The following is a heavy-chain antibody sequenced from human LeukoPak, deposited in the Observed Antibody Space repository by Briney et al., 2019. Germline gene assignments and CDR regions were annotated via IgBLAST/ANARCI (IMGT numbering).Heavy chain of an antibody. Sequence: PGGSLRLSCAASGVTFSSHSMHWVRQAPGKGLVWVSGISSDGTSTTYADSVKGRFTISRDNAKNTLYLQMHSLRAEDTAVYSCARGWFGPDSCGQGTLVTVSS. V-gene: IGHV3-74*01. CDR3: ARGWFGPDS. CDR2: ISSDGTST. J-gene: IGHJ5*01. CDR1: GVTFSSHS. D-gene: IGHD3-10*01.